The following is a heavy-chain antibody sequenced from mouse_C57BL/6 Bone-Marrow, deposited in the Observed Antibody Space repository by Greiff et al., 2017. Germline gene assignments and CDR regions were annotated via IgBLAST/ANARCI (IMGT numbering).Heavy chain of an antibody. J-gene: IGHJ3*01. CDR3: ARGYYSNPFAY. Sequence: VQLQQPGAELVRPGTSVKLSCKASGYTFTSYWMHWVKQRPGQGLEWIGVIDPSDSYTNYNQKIKGKATVTVDSSSSTAYMQLSSLTSEDSAVYYCARGYYSNPFAYWGQGTLVTVSA. CDR1: GYTFTSYW. D-gene: IGHD2-5*01. V-gene: IGHV1-59*01. CDR2: IDPSDSYT.